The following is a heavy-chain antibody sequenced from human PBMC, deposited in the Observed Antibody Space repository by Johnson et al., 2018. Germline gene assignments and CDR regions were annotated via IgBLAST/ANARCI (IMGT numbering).Heavy chain of an antibody. CDR2: ISSSSSTI. V-gene: IGHV3-48*01. Sequence: VQLVESGGGLVQPGGSXRLSCAASGFTFSSYSMNWVRQAPGKGLEWVSYISSSSSTIYYEDSVKGRFTLSRDNAMNSLYLKMNSLRAEATAVYYCARTTIVVVTAIRGRENAFDIWGQGTMVTVSS. CDR3: ARTTIVVVTAIRGRENAFDI. J-gene: IGHJ3*02. D-gene: IGHD2-21*02. CDR1: GFTFSSYS.